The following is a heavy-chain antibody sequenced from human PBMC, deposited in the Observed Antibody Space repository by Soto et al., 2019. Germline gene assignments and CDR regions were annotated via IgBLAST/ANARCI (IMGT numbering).Heavy chain of an antibody. D-gene: IGHD1-26*01. Sequence: RSEALSLTCNVSGGTISSGGYYWGWNRQHPGTGVEWIGYIYYSGSTYSHPSLKSRVTISVDTSKNQFSLKLSSVAAADTAVYNCARGWDLLDLDYWGQGTLVTVSS. CDR2: IYYSGST. CDR3: ARGWDLLDLDY. CDR1: GGTISSGGYY. J-gene: IGHJ4*02. V-gene: IGHV4-31*03.